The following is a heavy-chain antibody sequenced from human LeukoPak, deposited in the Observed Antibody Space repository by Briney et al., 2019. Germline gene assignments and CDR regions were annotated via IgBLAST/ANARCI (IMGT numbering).Heavy chain of an antibody. D-gene: IGHD3-22*01. J-gene: IGHJ4*02. V-gene: IGHV1-69*13. CDR3: ARAGTSFDSSGYYRLFDY. CDR2: IIPIFGTA. CDR1: GYTFTSYA. Sequence: GASVKVSCKASGYTFTSYAISWVRQAPGQGLEWMGGIIPIFGTANYAQKFQGRVTITADESTSTAYMELSSLRSEDTAVYYCARAGTSFDSSGYYRLFDYWGQGTLVTVSS.